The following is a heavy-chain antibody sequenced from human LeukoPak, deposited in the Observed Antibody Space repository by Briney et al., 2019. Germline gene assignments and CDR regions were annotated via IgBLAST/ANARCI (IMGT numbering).Heavy chain of an antibody. CDR1: GFTFSSYS. CDR2: ISTSSSYI. J-gene: IGHJ6*04. Sequence: GGSLRLSCAASGFTFSSYSLNWVRQAPGKGLEWVSFISTSSSYIYYADSVKGRFTISRDNAKNSLYLQMNSLRAEDTAVYYCAELGITMIGGVWGKGTTVTISS. CDR3: AELGITMIGGV. V-gene: IGHV3-21*01. D-gene: IGHD3-10*02.